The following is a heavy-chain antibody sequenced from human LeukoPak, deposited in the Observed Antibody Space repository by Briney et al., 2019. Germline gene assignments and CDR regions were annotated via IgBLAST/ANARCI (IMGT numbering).Heavy chain of an antibody. D-gene: IGHD3-3*01. CDR1: GFTFSTYW. CDR2: IKQDGSEK. Sequence: GGSLRLSCAGSGFTFSTYWMSWVRQAPGKGLEWVANIKQDGSEKYYVDTVKGRFTISRDNAKNSLYLQMNSLRAEDTAVYYCAKDGRGRITIFGVVRDYYYMDVWGKGTTVTVSS. CDR3: AKDGRGRITIFGVVRDYYYMDV. V-gene: IGHV3-7*01. J-gene: IGHJ6*03.